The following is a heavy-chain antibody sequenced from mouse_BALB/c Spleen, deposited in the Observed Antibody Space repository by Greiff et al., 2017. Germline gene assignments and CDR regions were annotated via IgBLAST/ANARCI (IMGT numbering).Heavy chain of an antibody. CDR3: ARDISRVGFAY. CDR2: IRNKTNGYTT. J-gene: IGHJ3*01. CDR1: GFTFTDYY. V-gene: IGHV7-3*02. Sequence: EVMLVESGGGLVQPGGSLRLSCATSGFTFTDYYMSWVRQPPGKALEWLGFIRNKTNGYTTEYSASVKGRFTISRDNSQSILYLQMNTLRAKDSATYYCARDISRVGFAYWGQGTLVTVSA.